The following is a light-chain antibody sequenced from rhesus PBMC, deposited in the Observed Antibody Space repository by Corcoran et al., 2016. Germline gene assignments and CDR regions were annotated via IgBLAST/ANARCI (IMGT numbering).Light chain of an antibody. Sequence: DIQMTQSPSSLSASVGDTVTITCRASQGISSWLAWYQQKPGKAPKLLSYKASSLQSGVPSRCSGSGSGTDFTLTISSLQSEDFATYYCQQYSSRPYSFGQGTKVEIK. CDR2: KAS. CDR1: QGISSW. V-gene: IGKV1-22*01. CDR3: QQYSSRPYS. J-gene: IGKJ2*01.